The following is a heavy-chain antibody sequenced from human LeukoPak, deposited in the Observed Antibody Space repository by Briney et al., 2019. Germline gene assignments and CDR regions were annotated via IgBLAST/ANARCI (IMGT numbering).Heavy chain of an antibody. D-gene: IGHD3-16*02. CDR2: IYYSGST. J-gene: IGHJ4*02. CDR1: GGSISSSSYY. V-gene: IGHV4-39*01. Sequence: SETLSLTCTVSGGSISSSSYYWGWIRQPPGKGLEWIGSIYYSGSTYYNPSLKSRVTISVDTFKNQFSLKLSSVTAADTAVYYCASSPGITFGGVIVPYYFDYWGQGTLVTVYS. CDR3: ASSPGITFGGVIVPYYFDY.